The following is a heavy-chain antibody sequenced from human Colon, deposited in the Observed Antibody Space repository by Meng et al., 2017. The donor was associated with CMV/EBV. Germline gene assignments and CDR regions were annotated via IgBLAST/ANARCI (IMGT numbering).Heavy chain of an antibody. V-gene: IGHV1-2*02. CDR3: ARVKCGTTSCSQGLDP. Sequence: ASAKVSCKASGYTFTDYYLHWVRQAPAQGLEWLGWINPNGGGTDYAQTFQGRVTMTRDTSTTTAYLEVNRLTSDDTATYYCARVKCGTTSCSQGLDPWGQGTLVTVSS. CDR2: INPNGGGT. J-gene: IGHJ5*02. CDR1: GYTFTDYY. D-gene: IGHD1-7*01.